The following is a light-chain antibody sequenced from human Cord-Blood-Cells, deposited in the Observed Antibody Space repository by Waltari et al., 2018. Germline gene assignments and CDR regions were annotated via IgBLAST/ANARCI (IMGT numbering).Light chain of an antibody. CDR3: CSYAGSSAYV. V-gene: IGLV2-23*01. CDR2: EGS. CDR1: SSDVGRYNL. Sequence: QSALTQPASVSGSPGQSITISCTGTSSDVGRYNLVSSYQQHPGKAPKLMIYEGSTRPSGVANRFSGSKSGNTASPTTSGLPAEDEADYYCCSYAGSSAYVFGTGTKVTVL. J-gene: IGLJ1*01.